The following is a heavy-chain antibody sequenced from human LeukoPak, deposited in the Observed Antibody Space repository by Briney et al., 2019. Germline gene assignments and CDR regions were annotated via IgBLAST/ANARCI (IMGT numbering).Heavy chain of an antibody. CDR2: ISGSGGST. CDR3: AKDRYGDLYFDY. J-gene: IGHJ4*02. V-gene: IGHV3-23*01. Sequence: ETLSLTCAVYGGSFSGYYWSWVRQAPGKGLEWVSAISGSGGSTYYADSVKGRFTISRDNSKNTLYLQMNSLRAEDTAVYYCAKDRYGDLYFDYWGQGTLVTVSS. D-gene: IGHD4-17*01. CDR1: GGSFSGYY.